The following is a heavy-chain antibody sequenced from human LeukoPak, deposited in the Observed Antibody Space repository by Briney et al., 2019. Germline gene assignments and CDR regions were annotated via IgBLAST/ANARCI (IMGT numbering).Heavy chain of an antibody. D-gene: IGHD3-10*01. Sequence: SGTLSLTCAVSGASITSNNWWWSWVRQPPGKGLEWIGEIYHSGSTNYNPSLKSRVTMSVDTSKNQFSLKLSSVTAADTAVYYCARRYGSGSFQWFDPWGQGTLVTVSS. CDR2: IYHSGST. V-gene: IGHV4-4*02. CDR1: GASITSNNW. CDR3: ARRYGSGSFQWFDP. J-gene: IGHJ5*02.